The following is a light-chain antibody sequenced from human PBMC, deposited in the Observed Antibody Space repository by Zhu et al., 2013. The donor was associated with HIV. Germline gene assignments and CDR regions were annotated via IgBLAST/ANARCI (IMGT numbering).Light chain of an antibody. CDR1: QTIETW. CDR2: KAS. J-gene: IGKJ1*01. Sequence: DIQMTQSPSTLSAFVGDRVNITCRASQTIETWLAWYQQRPGKAPRLLMHKASRLENGVPSRFGGSGSGTEFTLTVSSLQPDDLATYYCHQYKSYPWTFGQGTKVEI. CDR3: HQYKSYPWT. V-gene: IGKV1-5*03.